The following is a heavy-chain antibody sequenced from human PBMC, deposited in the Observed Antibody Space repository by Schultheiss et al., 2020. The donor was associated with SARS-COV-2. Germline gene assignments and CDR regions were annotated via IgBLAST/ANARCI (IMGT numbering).Heavy chain of an antibody. CDR3: ARGGYSYGYYYYYGMDV. Sequence: SVKVSCKASGYTFTSYAISWVRQAPGQGLEWMGGIIPIFGTANYAQKFQGRVTITADESTSTAYMELSSLRSEDTAVYYCARGGYSYGYYYYYGMDVWGQGTTVTVSS. V-gene: IGHV1-69*13. D-gene: IGHD5-18*01. CDR1: GYTFTSYA. J-gene: IGHJ6*02. CDR2: IIPIFGTA.